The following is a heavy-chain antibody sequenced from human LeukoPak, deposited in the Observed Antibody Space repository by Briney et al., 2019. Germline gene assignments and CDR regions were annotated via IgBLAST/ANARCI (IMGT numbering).Heavy chain of an antibody. D-gene: IGHD6-13*01. J-gene: IGHJ4*02. CDR3: ARQIAAAGSYSDY. Sequence: SETLSLTCTVSGGSISSSSYYWGWIRQPPGKGLEWIGSIYYSGSTYYNPSLKSRVTISVDTSKNQFSLKLSSVTAADTAVYYCARQIAAAGSYSDYWGQGTLVTVSS. CDR1: GGSISSSSYY. V-gene: IGHV4-39*01. CDR2: IYYSGST.